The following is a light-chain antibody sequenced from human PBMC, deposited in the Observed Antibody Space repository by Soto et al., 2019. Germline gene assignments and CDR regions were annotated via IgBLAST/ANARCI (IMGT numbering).Light chain of an antibody. V-gene: IGKV1-39*01. J-gene: IGKJ1*01. CDR3: QTAANPWT. Sequence: DIPMTQSPSSLSASVGDRVTITCRASQNIGIYLNWYQRKPGKAPKLLIHAASSLQSGVPSTFSGSGSGTDFALTISSLQPEYFATYYCQTAANPWTFAQGTKVEIK. CDR2: AAS. CDR1: QNIGIY.